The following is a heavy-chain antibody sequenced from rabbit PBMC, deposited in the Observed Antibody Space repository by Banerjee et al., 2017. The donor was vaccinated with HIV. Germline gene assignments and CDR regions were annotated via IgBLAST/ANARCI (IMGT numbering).Heavy chain of an antibody. Sequence: QSLEESGGDLVKPGGSLKLSCKASGLDFSSYHMGWVRQAPGKGLEWIGCINTNSGSAYYASWAKGRFTISKTSSTTVTLQMTNLTAADTATYFCARDAGTIYAYGMDLWGPGTLVTVS. CDR1: GLDFSSYH. J-gene: IGHJ6*01. V-gene: IGHV1S40*01. CDR2: INTNSGSA. CDR3: ARDAGTIYAYGMDL. D-gene: IGHD8-1*01.